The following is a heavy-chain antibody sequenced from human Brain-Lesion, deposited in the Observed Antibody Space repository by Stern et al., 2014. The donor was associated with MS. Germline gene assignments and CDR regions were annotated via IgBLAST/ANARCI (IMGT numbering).Heavy chain of an antibody. Sequence: EVQLLESGGVVVQPGGSLRLSCGASGFTFDDYALHWVRQAPGKGLEWVSLITWDGGSTSYTDSVKGRFSISRDNRKSFLYLQMNSLRPEDTALYYCAGGLGFWGRGTLVTVSS. V-gene: IGHV3-43D*03. J-gene: IGHJ4*02. CDR1: GFTFDDYA. CDR3: AGGLGF. CDR2: ITWDGGST. D-gene: IGHD2-21*01.